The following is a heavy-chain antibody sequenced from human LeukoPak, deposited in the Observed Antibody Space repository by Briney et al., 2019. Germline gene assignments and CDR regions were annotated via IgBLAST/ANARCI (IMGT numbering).Heavy chain of an antibody. CDR3: ARDHQLWLLSSAFDI. V-gene: IGHV3-11*01. Sequence: GGSLRLSCAASGFTFSDYYMSWIRQAPGKGLEWVSYISSSGSTIYYADSVKGRFTISRDNAKNLLYLQMNSLRAEDTAVYYCARDHQLWLLSSAFDIWGQGTMVTVSS. CDR1: GFTFSDYY. D-gene: IGHD5-18*01. J-gene: IGHJ3*02. CDR2: ISSSGSTI.